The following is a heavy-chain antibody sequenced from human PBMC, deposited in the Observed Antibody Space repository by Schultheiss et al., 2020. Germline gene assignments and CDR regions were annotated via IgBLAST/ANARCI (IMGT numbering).Heavy chain of an antibody. J-gene: IGHJ4*02. CDR2: IYWDDDK. CDR1: GFSLSTSGVG. Sequence: SGPTLVKPTQTLTLTCTFSGFSLSTSGVGVGWIRQPPGKALEWLALIYWDDDKRYSPSLKSRLTISKDTSKNQVVLTMTNMDPVDTATYYCARMTTGTSPFSFDYWGQGTLVTVSS. CDR3: ARMTTGTSPFSFDY. V-gene: IGHV2-5*02. D-gene: IGHD1-1*01.